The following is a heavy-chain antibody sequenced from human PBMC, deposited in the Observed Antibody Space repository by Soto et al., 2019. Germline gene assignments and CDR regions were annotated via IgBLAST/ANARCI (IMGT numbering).Heavy chain of an antibody. CDR3: AKDLDPMTSALGVFDY. Sequence: GGSLRLSCAASGFTFSSYGMHWVRQAPGKGLEWVAVISYDGSNKYYADSVKGRFTISRDNSKNTLYLQMNSLRAEDTAVYYCAKDLDPMTSALGVFDYWGQGTLVTVSS. CDR1: GFTFSSYG. V-gene: IGHV3-30*18. CDR2: ISYDGSNK. D-gene: IGHD7-27*01. J-gene: IGHJ4*02.